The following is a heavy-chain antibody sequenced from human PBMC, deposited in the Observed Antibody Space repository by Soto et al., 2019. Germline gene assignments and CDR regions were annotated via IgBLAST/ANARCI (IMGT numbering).Heavy chain of an antibody. J-gene: IGHJ6*02. CDR3: ARGPYYDFSSGYYTTEYYYYGMDV. CDR1: GYSFTSYW. V-gene: IGHV5-51*01. CDR2: IYPGDSDT. D-gene: IGHD3-3*01. Sequence: GESLKISCKGSGYSFTSYWINWVRQMPGKGLEWMGIIYPGDSDTRYSPSFQGQVTISADKSISTAYLQWSSLKASGTAMYYCARGPYYDFSSGYYTTEYYYYGMDVWGQGTTVTVSS.